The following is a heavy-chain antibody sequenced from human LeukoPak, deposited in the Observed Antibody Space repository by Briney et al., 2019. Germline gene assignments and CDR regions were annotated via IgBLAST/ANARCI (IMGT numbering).Heavy chain of an antibody. CDR2: ISYDGSNK. Sequence: GGSLRLSCAASGFTFSSYAMHWVRQAPGKGLEWVAVISYDGSNKYYADSVKGRFTISRDNSKNTLYLQMNSLRAEDTAVYYWARDLDPLGFGESPAYGMDVWGQGTTVTVSS. D-gene: IGHD3-10*01. V-gene: IGHV3-30*04. CDR3: ARDLDPLGFGESPAYGMDV. CDR1: GFTFSSYA. J-gene: IGHJ6*02.